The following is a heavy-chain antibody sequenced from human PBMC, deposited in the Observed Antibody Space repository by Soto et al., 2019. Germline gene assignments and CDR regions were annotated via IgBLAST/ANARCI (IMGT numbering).Heavy chain of an antibody. D-gene: IGHD2-8*01. J-gene: IGHJ3*01. V-gene: IGHV1-2*02. CDR2: INPHGGGA. CDR1: GYAFGAYY. CDR3: AKDRVRTPNGADSFDV. Sequence: QVQLVQSGAEVKKPGASVKVSCKASGYAFGAYYIYWVRQAPGQGLEWMGYINPHGGGARYVQEFRDRPTITTDTPKDTANMELRSLTSDDTAIYYCAKDRVRTPNGADSFDVWGQGTSVTVS.